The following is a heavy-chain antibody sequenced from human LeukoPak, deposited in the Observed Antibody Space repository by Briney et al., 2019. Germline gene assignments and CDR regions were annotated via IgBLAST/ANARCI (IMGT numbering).Heavy chain of an antibody. CDR1: GGTFSSYA. CDR2: IIPIFGTA. Sequence: GASVKVSCKASGGTFSSYAISWVRQAPGQGLEWMGRIIPIFGTANYAQKFQGRVTITADESTSTAYMELSSLRSEDTAVYYCHYYDSSGYYDSDWYFDLWGRGTLVTVSS. J-gene: IGHJ2*01. CDR3: HYYDSSGYYDSDWYFDL. V-gene: IGHV1-69*13. D-gene: IGHD3-22*01.